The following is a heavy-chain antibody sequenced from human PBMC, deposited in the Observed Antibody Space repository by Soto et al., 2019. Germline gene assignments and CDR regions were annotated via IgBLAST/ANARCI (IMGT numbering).Heavy chain of an antibody. J-gene: IGHJ2*01. CDR2: IIPILGIA. V-gene: IGHV1-69*02. D-gene: IGHD4-17*01. Sequence: ASVKVSCKASGGTFSSYTISWVRQAPGQGLEWMGRIIPILGIANYAQKFQGRVTITADKSTSTAYMELSSLRSEDTAVYYCARVPDYGVYWYFDLWGRGTLVTVSS. CDR3: ARVPDYGVYWYFDL. CDR1: GGTFSSYT.